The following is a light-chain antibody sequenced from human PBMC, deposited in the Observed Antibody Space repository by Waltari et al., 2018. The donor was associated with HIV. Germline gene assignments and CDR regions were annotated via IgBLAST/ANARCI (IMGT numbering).Light chain of an antibody. J-gene: IGKJ1*01. Sequence: DIQMTQSPSTLSASVGDRVTITCRASQSISSWLAWYQQKPGEAPKLLIYKASSLESGVPSRFSGSGSGTEFTLTISSLQPDDFATYYCQQSRTFGQGTKVDXK. CDR3: QQSRT. V-gene: IGKV1-5*03. CDR2: KAS. CDR1: QSISSW.